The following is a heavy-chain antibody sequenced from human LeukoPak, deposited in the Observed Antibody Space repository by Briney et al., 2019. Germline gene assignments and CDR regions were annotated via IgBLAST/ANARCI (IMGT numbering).Heavy chain of an antibody. CDR1: GGSISSSRYY. CDR3: ARLKVTARLNWFDP. D-gene: IGHD2-2*01. J-gene: IGHJ5*02. Sequence: SETLSLTCTVSGGSISSSRYYWGWIRQPPGKGLEWIGNIYYSGSTYYNPSLKSRVTISLDTSKNQFSLKLSTVTAADTAVYYCARLKVTARLNWFDPWGQGTLVTVSS. V-gene: IGHV4-39*01. CDR2: IYYSGST.